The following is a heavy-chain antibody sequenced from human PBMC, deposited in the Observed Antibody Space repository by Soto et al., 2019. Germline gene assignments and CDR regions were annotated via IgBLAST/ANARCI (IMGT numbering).Heavy chain of an antibody. CDR3: ARLYCRGGSCYSGDAFDI. V-gene: IGHV3-21*01. Sequence: EVQLVESGGGLVKPGGSLRLSCAASGFTFSSYSMNWVRQAPGKGLEWVSSISTSSSYIHYADSVRGRFTISRDNAKNSLYLQMNSVRAEDTAVYYCARLYCRGGSCYSGDAFDIWGQGTMVTVSS. D-gene: IGHD2-15*01. CDR1: GFTFSSYS. CDR2: ISTSSSYI. J-gene: IGHJ3*02.